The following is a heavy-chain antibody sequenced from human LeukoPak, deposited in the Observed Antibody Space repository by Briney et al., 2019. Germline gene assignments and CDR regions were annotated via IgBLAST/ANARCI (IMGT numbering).Heavy chain of an antibody. CDR3: AKDPYSSSSEFDY. CDR1: GFTFRNYG. Sequence: GGSLRLSCAASGFTFRNYGMHWVRQAPGKGLEWVALIWYDGSNQDYADSVRGRFTVSRDNSKNTLYLQMNSLRAEDTAVYYCAKDPYSSSSEFDYWGQGTLVTVSS. D-gene: IGHD6-6*01. J-gene: IGHJ4*02. V-gene: IGHV3-33*06. CDR2: IWYDGSNQ.